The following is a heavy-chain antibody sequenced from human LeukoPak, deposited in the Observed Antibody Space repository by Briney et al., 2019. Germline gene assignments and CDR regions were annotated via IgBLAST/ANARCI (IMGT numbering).Heavy chain of an antibody. CDR3: ARARSGMDIAAAGTVDY. CDR1: GFTFSQYY. V-gene: IGHV3-11*04. J-gene: IGHJ4*02. Sequence: GGSLRLSCTVSGFTFSQYYMSWIRQAPGKGLEWLSCISSSGSTIYYADSVKGRFTISRDNAKNSLSLQMNSLRAEDTAVYYCARARSGMDIAAAGTVDYWGQGTLVTVSS. D-gene: IGHD6-13*01. CDR2: ISSSGSTI.